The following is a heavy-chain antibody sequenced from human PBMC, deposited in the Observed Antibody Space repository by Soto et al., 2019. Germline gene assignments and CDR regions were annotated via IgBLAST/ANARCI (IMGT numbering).Heavy chain of an antibody. J-gene: IGHJ4*02. V-gene: IGHV3-53*02. Sequence: DVQLVETGGGLIQPGGSLRLACTASGFSVSDNYMSWVRQAPAKGLEWVSILHSGGGTFYADSVRGRFTVSRVNSQNTLYLQMNSLRAEDTAVYYCARGASDYGERVDYWGQGTLVTVSS. CDR3: ARGASDYGERVDY. CDR2: LHSGGGT. CDR1: GFSVSDNY. D-gene: IGHD4-17*01.